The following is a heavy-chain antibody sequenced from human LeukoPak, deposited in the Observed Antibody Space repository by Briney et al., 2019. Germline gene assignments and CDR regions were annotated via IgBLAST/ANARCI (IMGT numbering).Heavy chain of an antibody. D-gene: IGHD3-22*01. CDR2: LNPTGGNT. V-gene: IGHV1-46*01. Sequence: ASVKVSCKASGYTFTSYYMHWVRQAPGQGPEWMGILNPTGGNTSYAQKFQGRVTMTRDTSTSTVYMELSSLRSEDTAVYYCARGFYYDSSDYYPYYFDYWGQGTLVTVSS. CDR3: ARGFYYDSSDYYPYYFDY. CDR1: GYTFTSYY. J-gene: IGHJ4*02.